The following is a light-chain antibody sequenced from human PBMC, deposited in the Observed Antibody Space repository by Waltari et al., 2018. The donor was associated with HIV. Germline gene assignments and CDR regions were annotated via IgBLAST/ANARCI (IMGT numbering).Light chain of an antibody. Sequence: QSVLTQPPSASGTPGQRVTISCSGSSSNVGRNSVSWYRQFPGTAPKLLIYKTNQRPSGVPDRFSGSKSGTSAPLAISGLQSDDESVYYCAAWDDSLNGPLFGGGTQLTVL. CDR1: SSNVGRNS. CDR2: KTN. V-gene: IGLV1-44*01. J-gene: IGLJ2*01. CDR3: AAWDDSLNGPL.